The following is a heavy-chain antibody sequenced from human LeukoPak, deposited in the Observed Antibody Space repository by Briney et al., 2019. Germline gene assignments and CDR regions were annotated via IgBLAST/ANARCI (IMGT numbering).Heavy chain of an antibody. Sequence: PGGSLRLSCAASGFTVSSNYMSWVRQAPGKGLEWVSVIYSGGSTNYADSVKGRLTISRDNSKNTLYLQMNSLRAEDTAVYYCAVDYGSGSSYYYYGMDVWGQGTTVTVSS. CDR2: IYSGGST. CDR1: GFTVSSNY. CDR3: AVDYGSGSSYYYYGMDV. V-gene: IGHV3-53*01. D-gene: IGHD3-10*01. J-gene: IGHJ6*02.